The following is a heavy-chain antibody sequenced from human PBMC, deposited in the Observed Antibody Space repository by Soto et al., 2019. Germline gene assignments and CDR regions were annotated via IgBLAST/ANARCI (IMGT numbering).Heavy chain of an antibody. CDR3: AMLGGWSGGSSGMDV. V-gene: IGHV3-72*01. CDR1: GLIFSDYH. Sequence: DWPGGSLRLSCAASGLIFSDYHMDWVRQAPGKGLEWFGRIRRKANSYTTEYAASVKGRFTISRDDSKNSLYLQMNSLKSEDTAVYYCAMLGGWSGGSSGMDVWGQGTTVTVSS. CDR2: IRRKANSYTT. D-gene: IGHD6-19*01. J-gene: IGHJ6*02.